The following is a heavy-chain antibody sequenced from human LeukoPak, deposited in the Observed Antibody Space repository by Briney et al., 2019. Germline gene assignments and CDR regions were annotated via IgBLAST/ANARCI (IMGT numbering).Heavy chain of an antibody. Sequence: SGPTLVNPTQTLTLTCTFSGFSLSTSGVGVGWIRQPPGKALEWLALIYWDDDKRYSPSLKSRLTITKDTSKNQVVLTMTNTDPVDTATHYCARTPLPKYYFDYWGQGTLVTVSS. CDR1: GFSLSTSGVG. J-gene: IGHJ4*02. D-gene: IGHD2-15*01. CDR2: IYWDDDK. V-gene: IGHV2-5*02. CDR3: ARTPLPKYYFDY.